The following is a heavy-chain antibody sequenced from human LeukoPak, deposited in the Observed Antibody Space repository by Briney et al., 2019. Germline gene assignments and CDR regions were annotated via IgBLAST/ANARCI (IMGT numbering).Heavy chain of an antibody. Sequence: QSGGSLRLSCEASGFTFSNYAMHWVRQAPGKGLGWVAVAYFDGKSYFYAQFVEGRFTISRDNSKNTLNLQMSDLRVEDTALYYCARAGAVDRGLDVWGQGTTVTVSS. CDR2: AYFDGKSY. J-gene: IGHJ6*02. CDR3: ARAGAVDRGLDV. CDR1: GFTFSNYA. V-gene: IGHV3-33*01. D-gene: IGHD3-10*01.